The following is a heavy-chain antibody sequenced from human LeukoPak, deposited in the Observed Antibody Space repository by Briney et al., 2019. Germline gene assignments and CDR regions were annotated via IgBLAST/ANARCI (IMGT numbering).Heavy chain of an antibody. V-gene: IGHV4-59*08. J-gene: IGHJ4*02. CDR1: GFTFSDYY. CDR2: IYYSGST. Sequence: PGGSLRLSCAASGFTFSDYYMSWIRQPPGKGLEWIGYIYYSGSTNYNPSLKSRVTISVDTSKNQFSLKLSSVTAADTAVYYCARLEYNFWSGYYSSFDYWGQGTLVTVSS. CDR3: ARLEYNFWSGYYSSFDY. D-gene: IGHD3-3*01.